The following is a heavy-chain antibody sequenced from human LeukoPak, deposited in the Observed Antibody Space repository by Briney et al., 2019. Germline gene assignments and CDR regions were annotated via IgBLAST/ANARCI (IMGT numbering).Heavy chain of an antibody. D-gene: IGHD5-12*01. V-gene: IGHV1-2*02. J-gene: IGHJ4*02. Sequence: ASVKVSCKASGYTFTTYYMHWVRQAPGQGLEWMGWINPNSGGTNYAQKFQGRVTMTRDTSISTACMELSRLRSDDTAVYYCAGRGYSGYDFDYWGQGTLVTVSS. CDR2: INPNSGGT. CDR1: GYTFTTYY. CDR3: AGRGYSGYDFDY.